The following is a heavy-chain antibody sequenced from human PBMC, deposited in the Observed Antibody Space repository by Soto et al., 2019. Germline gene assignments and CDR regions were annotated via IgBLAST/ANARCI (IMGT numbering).Heavy chain of an antibody. CDR2: MNPNTGNS. J-gene: IGHJ4*02. D-gene: IGHD1-1*01. Sequence: ASVKVSCKASGYTFTSYDIYWVRQATGQGLEWMGWMNPNTGNSGYAQKFQGRVTMTSDTSINTVHMELRSLRSEDTAVYYCARRAETNGWNGFGADKYYFDFWGQGTLVTVSS. V-gene: IGHV1-8*01. CDR3: ARRAETNGWNGFGADKYYFDF. CDR1: GYTFTSYD.